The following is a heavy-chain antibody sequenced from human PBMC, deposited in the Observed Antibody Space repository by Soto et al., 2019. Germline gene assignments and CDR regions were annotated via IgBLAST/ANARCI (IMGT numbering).Heavy chain of an antibody. CDR2: IIPIFGTA. CDR3: ARVAKLYSGSYYVRYFDY. Sequence: SVKVSCKASGGTFSSYAISWVRQAPGQGLEWMGGIIPIFGTANYAQKFQGRVTITADESTSTAYMELSSLRSEDTAVYYCARVAKLYSGSYYVRYFDYWGQGTLVTVSS. V-gene: IGHV1-69*13. D-gene: IGHD1-26*01. CDR1: GGTFSSYA. J-gene: IGHJ4*02.